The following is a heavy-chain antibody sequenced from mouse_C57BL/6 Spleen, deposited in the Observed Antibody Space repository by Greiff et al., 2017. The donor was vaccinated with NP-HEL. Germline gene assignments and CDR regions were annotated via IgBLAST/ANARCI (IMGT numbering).Heavy chain of an antibody. CDR3: ARGGAQALLLNY. V-gene: IGHV1-50*01. CDR2: IDPSDSYT. J-gene: IGHJ2*01. D-gene: IGHD3-2*02. Sequence: VQLQQPGAELVKPGASVKLSCKASGYTFTSYWMQWVKQRPGQGLEWIGEIDPSDSYTNYNQKFKGKATLTVDTSSSTAYMQLSSLTSEDSAVYYCARGGAQALLLNYWGQGTTLTVSS. CDR1: GYTFTSYW.